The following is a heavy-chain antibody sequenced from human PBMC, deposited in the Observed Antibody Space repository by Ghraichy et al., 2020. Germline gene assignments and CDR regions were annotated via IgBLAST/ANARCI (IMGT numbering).Heavy chain of an antibody. CDR2: INHSGST. CDR3: ARDWSIVVVTANRAFDI. V-gene: IGHV4-34*01. Sequence: SQTLSLTCAVYGGSFSGYYWSWIRQPPGKGLEWIGEINHSGSTNYNPSLKSRVTISVDTSKNQFSLKLSSVTAADTAVYYCARDWSIVVVTANRAFDIWGQGTMVTVSS. D-gene: IGHD2-21*02. J-gene: IGHJ3*02. CDR1: GGSFSGYY.